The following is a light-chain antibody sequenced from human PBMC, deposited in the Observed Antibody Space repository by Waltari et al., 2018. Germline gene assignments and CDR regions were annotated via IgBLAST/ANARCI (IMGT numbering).Light chain of an antibody. Sequence: SYELTQPPSVSVSPGQPARITCSGDKLGDKYVCWYQQKPGQSPVLVIYEDRKRPSGIPERFSGSNSGNTATLTISGTQAMDEADYYCQAWDNNRVVLGGGTKLTV. J-gene: IGLJ2*01. V-gene: IGLV3-1*01. CDR3: QAWDNNRVV. CDR1: KLGDKY. CDR2: EDR.